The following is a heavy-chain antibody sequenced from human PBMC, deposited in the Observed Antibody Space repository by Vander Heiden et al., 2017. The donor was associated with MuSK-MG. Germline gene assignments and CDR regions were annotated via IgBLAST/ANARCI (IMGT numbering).Heavy chain of an antibody. J-gene: IGHJ5*02. V-gene: IGHV4-38-2*02. CDR2: IYHSEGN. CDR3: VSGSSGGAASDDLYFDR. CDR1: GYSISSGYY. Sequence: QVQLQEAGPGLVNPSETLSLTCSASGYSISSGYYWGCIRQPPGKGLDWIGSIYHSEGNYSNPFRMRLVTISVDTSKNQISLNLVSVKAEEKDVYYCVSGSSGGAASDDLYFDRWFQG. D-gene: IGHD6-25*01.